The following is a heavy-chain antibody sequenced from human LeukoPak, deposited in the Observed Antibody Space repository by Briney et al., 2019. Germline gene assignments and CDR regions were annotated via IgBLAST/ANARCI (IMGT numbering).Heavy chain of an antibody. CDR3: AREAYCGGDCYSGDY. J-gene: IGHJ4*02. V-gene: IGHV4-39*02. CDR1: GGSMSSSSYY. Sequence: SETLSLTCTVSGGSMSSSSYYWGWIRQPPGKGLEWIGSIYYSGSTYYNPSLKRRVSISVDTSKNQFSLRLSSVTAADTAVYYCAREAYCGGDCYSGDYWGQGTLVTVSS. D-gene: IGHD2-21*02. CDR2: IYYSGST.